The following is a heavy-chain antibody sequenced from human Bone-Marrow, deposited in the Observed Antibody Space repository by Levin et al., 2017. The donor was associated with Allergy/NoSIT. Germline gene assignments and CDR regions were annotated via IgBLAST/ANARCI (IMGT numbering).Heavy chain of an antibody. J-gene: IGHJ4*02. CDR3: AREDLGGVFDY. V-gene: IGHV3-72*01. D-gene: IGHD3-16*01. CDR1: GFSFSGHY. CDR2: IRNKANSYIT. Sequence: GESLKISCAASGFSFSGHYMDWVRQAPGKGLEWVGRIRNKANSYITHYAASVKGRFTISRDASNNSLYLQMNSLQTEDTAICYCAREDLGGVFDYWGRGTLVTVST.